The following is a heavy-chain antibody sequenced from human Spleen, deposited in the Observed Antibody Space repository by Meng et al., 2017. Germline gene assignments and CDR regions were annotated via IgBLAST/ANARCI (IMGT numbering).Heavy chain of an antibody. D-gene: IGHD2-15*01. CDR3: ARRWPFDY. Sequence: HVQAVVAWGGLGEPGGACRRACEASGFTFRDYYMSWIRQAPGRGLEWVSYISSSGSTIYYADSVKGRFTISRDNAKNSLYLQMNSLRAEDTAVYYCARRWPFDYWGQGTLVTVSS. J-gene: IGHJ4*02. CDR1: GFTFRDYY. CDR2: ISSSGSTI. V-gene: IGHV3-11*01.